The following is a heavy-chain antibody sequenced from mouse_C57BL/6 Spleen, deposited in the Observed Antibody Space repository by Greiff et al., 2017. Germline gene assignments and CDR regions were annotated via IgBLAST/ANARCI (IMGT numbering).Heavy chain of an antibody. J-gene: IGHJ4*01. CDR3: ARIEDDGYYGAMDY. D-gene: IGHD2-3*01. CDR2: ISSGSSTI. V-gene: IGHV5-17*01. Sequence: EVHLVESGGGLVKPGGSLKLSCAASGFTFSDYGMHWVRQAPEKGLEWVAYISSGSSTIYYADTVKGRFTISRDNAKNTLFLQMTSLRSEDTAMYYCARIEDDGYYGAMDYWGQGTSVTVSS. CDR1: GFTFSDYG.